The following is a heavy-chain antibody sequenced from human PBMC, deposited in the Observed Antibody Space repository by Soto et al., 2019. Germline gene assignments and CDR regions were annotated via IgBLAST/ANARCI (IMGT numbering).Heavy chain of an antibody. CDR1: GFTFSSYA. D-gene: IGHD3-10*01. V-gene: IGHV3-23*01. CDR3: AKDDRALRVRGVIHHAFDI. CDR2: ISVSGGST. Sequence: PGGSLRLSCAASGFTFSSYAMSWVRQAPGKGLEWVSAISVSGGSTYYADSVKGRFTISRDNSKNTLYLQMNSLRAEDTAVYYCAKDDRALRVRGVIHHAFDIWGQGTMVTVSS. J-gene: IGHJ3*02.